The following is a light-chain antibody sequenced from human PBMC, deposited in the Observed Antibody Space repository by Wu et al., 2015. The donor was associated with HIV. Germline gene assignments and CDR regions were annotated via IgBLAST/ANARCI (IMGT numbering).Light chain of an antibody. V-gene: IGKV3-15*01. Sequence: KVMTQSPDTLSVSLGERATFSCRASQDIKDNLAWYHQRPGQPPRLLIYGASTRATGIPARFSGSGSGTEFTLTISTMQSEDFAVYYCQQYNNWPRTFGQGTKVEIK. CDR3: QQYNNWPRT. CDR1: QDIKDN. CDR2: GAS. J-gene: IGKJ1*01.